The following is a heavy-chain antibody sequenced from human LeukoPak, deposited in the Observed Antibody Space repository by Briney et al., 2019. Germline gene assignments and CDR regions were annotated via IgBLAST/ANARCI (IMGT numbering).Heavy chain of an antibody. Sequence: ESGPTLVNPTQTLTLTCTFSGFSLSTSGVGVGWIRQPPVKALEWLALIYWDDDKRYSPSLKSRLTITKNTSKNQVVLTMTNMDPVDTATYYSAHTPPYDFWSGSSYLDYWGQGTLVTVSS. J-gene: IGHJ4*02. CDR2: IYWDDDK. CDR1: GFSLSTSGVG. V-gene: IGHV2-5*02. D-gene: IGHD3-3*01. CDR3: AHTPPYDFWSGSSYLDY.